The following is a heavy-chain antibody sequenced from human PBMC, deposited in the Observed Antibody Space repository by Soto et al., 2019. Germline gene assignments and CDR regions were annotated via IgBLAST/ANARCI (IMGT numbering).Heavy chain of an antibody. CDR2: ISAYNGKT. D-gene: IGHD1-26*01. CDR3: ARDRGLLGAFDI. CDR1: GYTFTSSG. J-gene: IGHJ3*02. Sequence: GALVKVCCKACGYTFTSSGISWVRQAPGQGVEWMGWISAYNGKTKYAQKLQGRVTMTTDTSTSTAYMELRSLRSDDTAVYYCARDRGLLGAFDIWGQGTMVTVSS. V-gene: IGHV1-18*04.